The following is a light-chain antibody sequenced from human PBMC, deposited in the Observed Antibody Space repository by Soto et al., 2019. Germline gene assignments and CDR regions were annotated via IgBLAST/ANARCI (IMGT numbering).Light chain of an antibody. Sequence: DIQMTQSPSTLSASVGDRVSITCRATQSISSWLAWYQQKSGKAPKLLIYDASSLESGVPSRFSGIGSGTEFTPTISSLQPHDFATYYCQQYNSYSETCGQGTKVDIK. CDR2: DAS. V-gene: IGKV1-5*01. CDR3: QQYNSYSET. J-gene: IGKJ1*01. CDR1: QSISSW.